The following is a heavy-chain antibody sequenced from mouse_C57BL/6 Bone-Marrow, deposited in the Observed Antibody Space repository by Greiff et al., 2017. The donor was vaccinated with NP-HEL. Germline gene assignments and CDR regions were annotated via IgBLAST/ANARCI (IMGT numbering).Heavy chain of an antibody. CDR2: INPYNGGT. CDR3: ARVGLLPYYFDY. Sequence: VQLQQSGPVLVKPGASVKMSCKASGYTFTDYYMNWVKQSHGKSLEWIGVINPYNGGTSYNQKFKGKATLTVDKSSSTAYMELNSLTSEDSAVYYCARVGLLPYYFDYWGQGTTLTVSS. J-gene: IGHJ2*01. V-gene: IGHV1-19*01. CDR1: GYTFTDYY. D-gene: IGHD2-3*01.